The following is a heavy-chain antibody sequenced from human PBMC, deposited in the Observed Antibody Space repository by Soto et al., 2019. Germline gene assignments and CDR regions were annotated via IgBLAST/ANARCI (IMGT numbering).Heavy chain of an antibody. CDR2: INSDGSST. J-gene: IGHJ4*02. Sequence: EVQLMESGGGLVQPGGSLRLSCAASGFTFSSYWMHWVRQAPGKGLEWVSRINSDGSSTSYADSVKGRFTISRDNAKNTLYLQMNSLRAEDTAVYYCVRTSLVVAAATREDYWGQGTLVTVSS. D-gene: IGHD2-15*01. V-gene: IGHV3-74*01. CDR1: GFTFSSYW. CDR3: VRTSLVVAAATREDY.